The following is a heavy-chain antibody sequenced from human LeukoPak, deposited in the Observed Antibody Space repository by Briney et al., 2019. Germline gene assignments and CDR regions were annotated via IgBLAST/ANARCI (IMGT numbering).Heavy chain of an antibody. V-gene: IGHV4-4*07. CDR2: IYTSWST. Sequence: SETLSLTCTVSGGSISSYYWSWIRQPAGQGLEWIGRIYTSWSTDYNPSLKSRLTLSVDTSKNQVSLRLSSVTAADTAVYYCARGSVAAAYWGQGTLVTVSS. J-gene: IGHJ4*02. D-gene: IGHD2-15*01. CDR1: GGSISSYY. CDR3: ARGSVAAAY.